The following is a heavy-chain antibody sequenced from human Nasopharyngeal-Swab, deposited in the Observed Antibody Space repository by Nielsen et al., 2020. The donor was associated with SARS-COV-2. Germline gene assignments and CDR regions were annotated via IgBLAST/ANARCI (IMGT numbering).Heavy chain of an antibody. D-gene: IGHD4/OR15-4a*01. CDR3: ARDPTPTGASVLYYYYYGMDV. J-gene: IGHJ6*02. CDR2: INPSGGST. Sequence: WARQAPGQGLEWMGIINPSGGSTSYAQEFQGRVTMTRDTSTSTVYMELSSLRSEDTAVYYCARDPTPTGASVLYYYYYGMDVWGQGTTVTVSS. V-gene: IGHV1-46*01.